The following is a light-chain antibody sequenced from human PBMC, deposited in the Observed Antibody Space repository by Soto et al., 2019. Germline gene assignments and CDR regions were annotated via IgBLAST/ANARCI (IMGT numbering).Light chain of an antibody. CDR2: GAS. J-gene: IGKJ4*01. V-gene: IGKV3-20*01. Sequence: DIVLTQSPGTLSLSPGERATLSCRASQSVSSRYVAWYQQKPGQAPRLLIYGASSRATGIADRFSGSGSGTDFTLTISRLEAEDFAVYYCQQYSSSPPTFGGGTKVEIK. CDR3: QQYSSSPPT. CDR1: QSVSSRY.